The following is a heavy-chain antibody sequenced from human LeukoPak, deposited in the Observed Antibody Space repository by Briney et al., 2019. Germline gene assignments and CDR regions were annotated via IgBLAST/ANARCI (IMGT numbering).Heavy chain of an antibody. CDR2: INPNSGGT. J-gene: IGHJ4*02. D-gene: IGHD6-19*01. CDR1: GYTFTGYY. CDR3: ARYPLGSGWPFDY. V-gene: IGHV1-2*02. Sequence: GASVKVSCKASGYTFTGYYMHWVRQAPGQGLEWMGWINPNSGGTNYAQKFQGRVTMTRDTSISTAYMELSRLRSDDTAVYYCARYPLGSGWPFDYWGQGTLVTVSS.